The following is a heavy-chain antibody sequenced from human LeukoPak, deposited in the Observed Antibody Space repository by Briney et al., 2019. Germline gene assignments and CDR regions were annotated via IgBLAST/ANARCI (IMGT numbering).Heavy chain of an antibody. Sequence: GGSLRLSCAASGFTFSSYSMNWVRQAPGKGLEWVSSISSSSSYIYCADSVKGRFTISRDNAKNSLYLQMNSLRAEDTAVYYCARARLGLPLDYWGQGTLVTVSS. D-gene: IGHD7-27*01. CDR2: ISSSSSYI. J-gene: IGHJ4*02. CDR1: GFTFSSYS. CDR3: ARARLGLPLDY. V-gene: IGHV3-21*01.